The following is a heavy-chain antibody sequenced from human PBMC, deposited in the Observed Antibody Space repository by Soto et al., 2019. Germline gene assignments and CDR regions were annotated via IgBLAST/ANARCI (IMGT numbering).Heavy chain of an antibody. CDR1: GASINSYY. Sequence: QVQLQESGPGLVKPSETLSLTCTVSGASINSYYWSWIRQPPGKGLEWIGYTYYSGSTNYNPSLKSRVTLTVDTSKNQFSLKLTSVTAADTAVYYCARGARYEDYWGQGTLVTVSS. V-gene: IGHV4-59*01. CDR2: TYYSGST. J-gene: IGHJ4*02. CDR3: ARGARYEDY. D-gene: IGHD1-20*01.